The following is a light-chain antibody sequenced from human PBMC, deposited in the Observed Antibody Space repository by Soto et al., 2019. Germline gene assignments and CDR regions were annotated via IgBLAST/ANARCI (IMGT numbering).Light chain of an antibody. CDR3: AAWEDSVNGVI. CDR1: SSNIGNNP. Sequence: QSALTQPPSASGTPGQRVTISCSGSSSNIGNNPVNWFQQLPGTAPKLLIYSNYKRPSGVPDRFSGSKSGASASLAISGLQSEDEADYYCAAWEDSVNGVIFGGGTKLTVL. CDR2: SNY. J-gene: IGLJ2*01. V-gene: IGLV1-44*01.